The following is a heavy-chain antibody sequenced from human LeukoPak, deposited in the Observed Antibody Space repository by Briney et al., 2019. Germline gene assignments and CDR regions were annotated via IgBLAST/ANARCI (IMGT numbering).Heavy chain of an antibody. CDR3: AREDYDSSGYPDY. Sequence: GSLRLSCAASGFTFSSYAMHWVRQAPGKGLEWVAVISYDGSNKYYADSVKGRFTISRDNSKNTLYLQMNSLRAEDTAVYYCAREDYDSSGYPDYWGQGTLVTVSS. D-gene: IGHD3-22*01. CDR2: ISYDGSNK. J-gene: IGHJ4*02. V-gene: IGHV3-30-3*01. CDR1: GFTFSSYA.